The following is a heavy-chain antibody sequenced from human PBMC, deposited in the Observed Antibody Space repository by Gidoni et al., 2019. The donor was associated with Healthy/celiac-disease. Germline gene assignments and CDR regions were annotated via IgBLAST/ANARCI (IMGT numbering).Heavy chain of an antibody. CDR1: GYTFTASY. Sequence: QGQLVQSGAEATKPGASVMVSCKASGYTFTASYIPCAQQAPGQGLEWMGWINPNSGGINYAQKFQGRVTMTRDTSISTVYMELSRLRSDDTAVYYCAREPNDYYGSGSYYRSYYFDYWGQGTLVTVSS. CDR3: AREPNDYYGSGSYYRSYYFDY. V-gene: IGHV1-2*02. J-gene: IGHJ4*02. CDR2: INPNSGGI. D-gene: IGHD3-10*01.